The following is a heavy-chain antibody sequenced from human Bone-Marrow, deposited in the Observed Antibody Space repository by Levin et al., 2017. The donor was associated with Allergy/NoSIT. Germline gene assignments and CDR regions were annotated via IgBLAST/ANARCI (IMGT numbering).Heavy chain of an antibody. CDR2: ISYDGSNK. CDR3: ARSVYCSGGSCYVD. D-gene: IGHD2-15*01. V-gene: IGHV3-30-3*01. J-gene: IGHJ4*02. Sequence: GGSLILSCAASGFTFSSYAMHWVRQAPGKGLEWVAVISYDGSNKYYADSVKGRFTISRDNSKNTLYLQMNSLRAEDTAVYYCARSVYCSGGSCYVDWGQGTLVTVSS. CDR1: GFTFSSYA.